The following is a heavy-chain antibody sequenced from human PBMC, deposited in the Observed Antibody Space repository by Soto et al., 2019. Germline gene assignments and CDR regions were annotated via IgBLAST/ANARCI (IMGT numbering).Heavy chain of an antibody. Sequence: QVQLQESGPGLVKPSQTLSLTCTVSGGSISSGGYYWSWIRQHPGKGLEWIGYIYYSGSTYYNPSLKSRVTISVDTSTNQFSMKLSSVTDADTAVYYCATYGSGTYTPTTFDYWGQGTLVTVSS. CDR3: ATYGSGTYTPTTFDY. J-gene: IGHJ4*02. V-gene: IGHV4-31*03. D-gene: IGHD3-10*01. CDR1: GGSISSGGYY. CDR2: IYYSGST.